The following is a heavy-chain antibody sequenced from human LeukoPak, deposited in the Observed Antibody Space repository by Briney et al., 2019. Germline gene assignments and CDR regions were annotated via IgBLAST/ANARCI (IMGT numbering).Heavy chain of an antibody. V-gene: IGHV3-13*01. CDR2: IGTAGDT. Sequence: GGSLRLSCAASGFTFSSYWMHWVRQATGKGLEWVSAIGTAGDTYYPGSVKGRFTISRENAKNSLYLQMNSLRAGDTAVYYCARGVPRTLRYSSGWGFDYWGQGTLVTVSS. D-gene: IGHD6-19*01. J-gene: IGHJ4*02. CDR1: GFTFSSYW. CDR3: ARGVPRTLRYSSGWGFDY.